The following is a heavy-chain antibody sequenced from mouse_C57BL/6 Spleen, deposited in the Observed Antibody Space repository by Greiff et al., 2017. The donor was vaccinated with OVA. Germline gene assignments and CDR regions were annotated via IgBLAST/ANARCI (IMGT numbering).Heavy chain of an antibody. CDR1: GYTFTDYY. CDR3: ARGAYYSNYGGFYAMDY. D-gene: IGHD2-5*01. V-gene: IGHV1-75*01. CDR2: IFPGSGST. Sequence: QVQLQQSGPELVKPGASVKISCKASGYTFTDYYINWVKQRPGQGLEWIGWIFPGSGSTYYNEKFTGKATLTVDKSSSTAYMLLSSLTSEDSAVYFCARGAYYSNYGGFYAMDYWGQGTSVTVSS. J-gene: IGHJ4*01.